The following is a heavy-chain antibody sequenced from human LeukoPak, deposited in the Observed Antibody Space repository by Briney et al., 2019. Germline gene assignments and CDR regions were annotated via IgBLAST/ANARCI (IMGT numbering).Heavy chain of an antibody. J-gene: IGHJ3*02. CDR2: IYYSGST. D-gene: IGHD6-19*01. Sequence: PSETLSLTCTVSGASISSSTDYWGWIRQPRGKGLEWIANIYYSGSTYYNPSLKSRVTISVDTSKNQFSLKLSSVTAADTAVYYCARHGAVAAPGAFDIWGQGTMVTVSS. V-gene: IGHV4-39*01. CDR3: ARHGAVAAPGAFDI. CDR1: GASISSSTDY.